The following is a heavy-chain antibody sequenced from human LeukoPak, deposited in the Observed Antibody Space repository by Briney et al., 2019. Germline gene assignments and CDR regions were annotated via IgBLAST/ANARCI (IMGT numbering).Heavy chain of an antibody. CDR2: IYYSGST. CDR3: AKAGRGTDMVFDY. CDR1: GGSISSGDYY. Sequence: SQTLSLTCTVSGGSISSGDYYWSWIRQPPGKGLEWIGYIYYSGSTYYNPSLKSRVTISVDTSKNQFSLKLSSVTAADTAVYYCAKAGRGTDMVFDYWGQGTLVTVSS. V-gene: IGHV4-30-4*01. D-gene: IGHD5-18*01. J-gene: IGHJ4*02.